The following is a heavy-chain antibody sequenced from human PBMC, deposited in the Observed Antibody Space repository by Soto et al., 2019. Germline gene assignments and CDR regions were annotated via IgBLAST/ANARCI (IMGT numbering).Heavy chain of an antibody. J-gene: IGHJ5*02. D-gene: IGHD1-26*01. CDR3: AKNQGVELVPLATVDWFDP. V-gene: IGHV3-23*01. CDR1: GXIFENYV. CDR2: ISGSGFKK. Sequence: GSLRRSCAAPGXIFENYVMSWVRQAPGKGLEWISSISGSGFKKYYADSVKGRFTISRDNSKSTVYLELNNLSAEDTAVYHCAKNQGVELVPLATVDWFDPWGQGSVFTVS.